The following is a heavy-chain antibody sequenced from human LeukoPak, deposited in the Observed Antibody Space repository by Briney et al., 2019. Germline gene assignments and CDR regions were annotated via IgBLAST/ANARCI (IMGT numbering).Heavy chain of an antibody. J-gene: IGHJ4*02. Sequence: SETLSLTCTVSLDSTTSNFWSWVRQPPGKGLEWIGEIHRSGSPNYNPSLQSRVTISIDRSRNQIVLELSSVTAADTAVYYCAREILGGFNPGTYWGQGILVTVSS. CDR1: LDSTTSNF. D-gene: IGHD3-10*01. CDR3: AREILGGFNPGTY. CDR2: IHRSGSP. V-gene: IGHV4-4*02.